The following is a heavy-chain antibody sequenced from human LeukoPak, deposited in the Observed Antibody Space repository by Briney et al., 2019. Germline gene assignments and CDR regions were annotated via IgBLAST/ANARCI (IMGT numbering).Heavy chain of an antibody. CDR3: ARDRPQNYYDSSGYDAFDI. V-gene: IGHV4-59*01. Sequence: PSETLSLTCTVSGGSINSYYWSWIRQPPGKGLEWIGYIYYSGSTNYNPSLKSRVTISVDTSKNQFSLKLSSVTAADTAVYYCARDRPQNYYDSSGYDAFDIWGQGTMVTVSS. D-gene: IGHD3-22*01. J-gene: IGHJ3*02. CDR1: GGSINSYY. CDR2: IYYSGST.